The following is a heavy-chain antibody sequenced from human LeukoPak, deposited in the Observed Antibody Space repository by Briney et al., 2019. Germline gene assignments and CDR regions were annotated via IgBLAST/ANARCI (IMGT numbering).Heavy chain of an antibody. J-gene: IGHJ3*02. CDR2: INHSGST. V-gene: IGHV4-39*07. D-gene: IGHD6-13*01. CDR3: AREGIAAAGDAFDI. CDR1: GGSIDTRSYS. Sequence: SETLSLTCTVSGGSIDTRSYSWGWVRQPPGKGLEWIGEINHSGSTNYNPSLKSRVTISVDTSKNQFSLKLSSVTAADTAVYYCAREGIAAAGDAFDIWGQGTMVTVSS.